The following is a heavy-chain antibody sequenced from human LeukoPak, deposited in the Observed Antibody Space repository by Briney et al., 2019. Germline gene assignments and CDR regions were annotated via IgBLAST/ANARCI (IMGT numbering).Heavy chain of an antibody. CDR3: ARGSSGWWGRRNWFDP. Sequence: SETLSLTCAVYGGSFSGYYWSWIRQRPGKGLEWIGEINHSGSTNYNPSLKSRVTISVDTSKNQFSLKLSSVTAVDTAVYYCARGSSGWWGRRNWFDPWGQGTLVTVSS. V-gene: IGHV4-34*01. J-gene: IGHJ5*02. D-gene: IGHD6-19*01. CDR1: GGSFSGYY. CDR2: INHSGST.